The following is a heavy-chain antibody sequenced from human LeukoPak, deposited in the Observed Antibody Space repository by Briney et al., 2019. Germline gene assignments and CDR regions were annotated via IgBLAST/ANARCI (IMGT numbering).Heavy chain of an antibody. CDR2: INHSGST. Sequence: SETLSLTCAVYGGSFSGYYWSWIRQPPGKGLEWIGEINHSGSTNYNPSLKSRVTISVDTSKNQFSLKLSSVTAADTAVYYCARGRWVATISQHFDYWAREPWSPSPQ. CDR1: GGSFSGYY. D-gene: IGHD5-12*01. J-gene: IGHJ4*02. V-gene: IGHV4-34*01. CDR3: ARGRWVATISQHFDY.